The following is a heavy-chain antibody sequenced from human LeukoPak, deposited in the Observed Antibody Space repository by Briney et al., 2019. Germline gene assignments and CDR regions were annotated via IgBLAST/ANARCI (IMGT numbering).Heavy chain of an antibody. CDR1: GGSISSSSYS. CDR2: IYYSGST. V-gene: IGHV4-39*01. D-gene: IGHD4-23*01. J-gene: IGHJ4*02. CDR3: ARHRLSTVGSFCYFDY. Sequence: SETLSLTCTVSGGSISSSSYSWGWIRQPPGKGLEWIGSIYYSGSTYYNPSLKSRVTISVDTSKNQFSLKLSSVTAADTAVYYCARHRLSTVGSFCYFDYWGQGTLVTVSS.